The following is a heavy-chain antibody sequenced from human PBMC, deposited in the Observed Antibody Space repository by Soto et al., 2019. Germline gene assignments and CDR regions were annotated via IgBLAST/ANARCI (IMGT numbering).Heavy chain of an antibody. D-gene: IGHD6-6*01. J-gene: IGHJ5*02. Sequence: SETLSLTCTVSGGSISSSSYYWGWIRQPPGKGLEWIGSIYYSGSTYYNPSLKSRVTISVDTSKNQFSLKLSSVTAADTAVYYCAGAWGSSSPNWFDPWGQGTLVTVSS. CDR1: GGSISSSSYY. CDR3: AGAWGSSSPNWFDP. V-gene: IGHV4-39*01. CDR2: IYYSGST.